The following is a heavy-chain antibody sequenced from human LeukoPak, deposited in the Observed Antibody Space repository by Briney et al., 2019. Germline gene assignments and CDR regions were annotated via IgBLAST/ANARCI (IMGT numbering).Heavy chain of an antibody. CDR1: GVSISSYY. V-gene: IGHV4-59*01. Sequence: PSETLSLTCTVSGVSISSYYWSWIRQPPGKGLEWIGYIYYSGSTNYNPSLKSRVTISVDTSKNQFSLKLSSVTAADTAVYYCARASKYRRYCTNGVCYTHTFDYWGQGTLVTVSS. J-gene: IGHJ4*02. D-gene: IGHD2-8*01. CDR3: ARASKYRRYCTNGVCYTHTFDY. CDR2: IYYSGST.